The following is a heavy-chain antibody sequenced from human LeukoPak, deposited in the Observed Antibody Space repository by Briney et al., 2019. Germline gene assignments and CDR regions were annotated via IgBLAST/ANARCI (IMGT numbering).Heavy chain of an antibody. Sequence: GGSLRLSCAASGFALRSYTVTWVRQAPGKGLEWVSSISSTSAYIYYAESVKGRFTISRDNAKNSLYLQMNSLRAEDTALYYCAKDISSGSYMPATWGQGTLVTVSS. J-gene: IGHJ5*02. CDR1: GFALRSYT. V-gene: IGHV3-21*04. CDR2: ISSTSAYI. D-gene: IGHD3-10*01. CDR3: AKDISSGSYMPAT.